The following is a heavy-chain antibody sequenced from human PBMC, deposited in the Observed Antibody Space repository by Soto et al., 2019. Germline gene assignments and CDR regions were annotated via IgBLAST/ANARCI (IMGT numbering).Heavy chain of an antibody. V-gene: IGHV4-34*01. CDR1: GGSFSGYY. CDR2: IDHSGST. Sequence: SETLSLTCAVYGGSFSGYYWSWIRQPPGKGLEWIGEIDHSGSTNYNPSLESRVTISVDTSKNQFSLKVSSVTAADTAVYHCARNDRDIFYGMDVWGQGTTVTVSS. J-gene: IGHJ6*02. D-gene: IGHD3-9*01. CDR3: ARNDRDIFYGMDV.